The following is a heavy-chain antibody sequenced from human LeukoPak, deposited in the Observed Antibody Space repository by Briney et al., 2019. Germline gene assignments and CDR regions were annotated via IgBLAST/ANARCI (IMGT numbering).Heavy chain of an antibody. D-gene: IGHD6-19*01. V-gene: IGHV4-39*01. J-gene: IGHJ4*02. CDR1: GGSISSSSYY. CDR2: IYYSGST. Sequence: SETLSLTCTVSGGSISSSSYYWGWIRQPPGKGLEWIGSIYYSGSTYYNPSLKSRVTISVDTSKNQFSLKLSSVTAAETAVYYCARLTGIAVAQKWGQGTLVTVSS. CDR3: ARLTGIAVAQK.